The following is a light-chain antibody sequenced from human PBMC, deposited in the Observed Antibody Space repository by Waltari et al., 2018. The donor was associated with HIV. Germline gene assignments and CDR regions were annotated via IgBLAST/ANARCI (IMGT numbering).Light chain of an antibody. V-gene: IGLV3-10*01. Sequence: SYELTQPPSVSVSPGQTSRIPCSGATLPKTYAHWYQQKSGEAPLFVIYEDINRAYGIPASFSGSSSGTMAILTISGAQVEDEADYYCYSTESNGNHRLLGGGTRLTGL. J-gene: IGLJ2*01. CDR2: EDI. CDR1: TLPKTY. CDR3: YSTESNGNHRL.